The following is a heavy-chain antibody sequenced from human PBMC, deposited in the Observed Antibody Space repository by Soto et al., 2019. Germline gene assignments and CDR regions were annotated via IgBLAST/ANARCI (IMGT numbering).Heavy chain of an antibody. D-gene: IGHD5-12*01. CDR2: INHSGST. Sequence: SETLSLTCAVYGGSFSGYYWSWIRQPPGKGLEWIGEINHSGSTNYNPSLKSRVTILVDTSKNQFSLKLSSVTAADTAVYYCARRISGYDYGFDYWGQGTPVTVSS. CDR3: ARRISGYDYGFDY. CDR1: GGSFSGYY. V-gene: IGHV4-34*01. J-gene: IGHJ4*01.